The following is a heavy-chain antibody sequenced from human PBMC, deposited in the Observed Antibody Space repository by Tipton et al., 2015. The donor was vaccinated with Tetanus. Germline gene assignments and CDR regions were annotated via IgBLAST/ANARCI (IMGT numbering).Heavy chain of an antibody. CDR2: ISSSSSYI. Sequence: SLRLSCAASGFIFSSYNMNWVRQAPGKGLEWVSYISSSSSYIYYADSVKGRFTISRDNAKNSLYLQMNSLRAEDTAVYYCARDRQGYGDYDFPSFDYYYYGMDVWGQGTTVTVSS. V-gene: IGHV3-21*05. J-gene: IGHJ6*02. D-gene: IGHD4-17*01. CDR3: ARDRQGYGDYDFPSFDYYYYGMDV. CDR1: GFIFSSYN.